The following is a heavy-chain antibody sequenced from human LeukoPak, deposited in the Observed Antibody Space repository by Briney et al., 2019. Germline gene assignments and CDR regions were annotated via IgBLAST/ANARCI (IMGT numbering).Heavy chain of an antibody. D-gene: IGHD2-21*01. Sequence: EASVKVSCKASGYTFTSYGISCVRQAPGQGLEWMGWISAYNGNTNYAQKLQGRVTMTTDTSTSTAYMELRSLRSDDTAVYYCAIVSAVQNYYYYYMDVWGKGTTVTVSS. CDR1: GYTFTSYG. J-gene: IGHJ6*03. CDR3: AIVSAVQNYYYYYMDV. CDR2: ISAYNGNT. V-gene: IGHV1-18*01.